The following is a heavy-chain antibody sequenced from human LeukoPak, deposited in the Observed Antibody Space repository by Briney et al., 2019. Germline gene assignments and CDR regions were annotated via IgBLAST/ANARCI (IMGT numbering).Heavy chain of an antibody. CDR1: VYTFSSYG. CDR2: VSGDNDSK. CDR3: ARGRIFFDGSGDYYPDY. Sequence: ASVKVSCMTSVYTFSSYGITWVRQAPGQGLEWMGSVSGDNDSKDYAQKFQDKVTLTTDTSTNTAYMDLRSLRSNDTAVYFCARGRIFFDGSGDYYPDYWGRGTLVTVSS. V-gene: IGHV1-18*01. J-gene: IGHJ4*02. D-gene: IGHD3-22*01.